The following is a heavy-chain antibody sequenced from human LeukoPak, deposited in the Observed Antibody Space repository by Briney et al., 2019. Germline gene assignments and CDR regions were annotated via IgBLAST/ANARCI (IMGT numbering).Heavy chain of an antibody. Sequence: GGSLRLSCAASGFIFNTNAMTWVRQAPGKGLEWVSTVTGSDGSTLYANSVKGRFTISRDNSKNTVFLYMTSLRAEDTAVYYCTKFDYWGQGVLVTVSS. J-gene: IGHJ4*02. CDR2: VTGSDGST. V-gene: IGHV3-23*01. CDR3: TKFDY. CDR1: GFIFNTNA.